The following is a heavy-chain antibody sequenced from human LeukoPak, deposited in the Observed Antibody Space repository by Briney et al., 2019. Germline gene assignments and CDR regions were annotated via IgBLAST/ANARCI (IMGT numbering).Heavy chain of an antibody. CDR1: GFPVSSSYY. CDR3: ARDVCYFHHYMDV. V-gene: IGHV4-38-2*02. J-gene: IGHJ6*03. Sequence: PSETRSLTCPVSGFPVSSSYYWGWIRQPPGKGLGGVGSLYHSGSTYYNPSLKSRATLSLDTSKNQFSLKLSSVTAADTAVYYCARDVCYFHHYMDVWPKEPTLSV. CDR2: LYHSGST.